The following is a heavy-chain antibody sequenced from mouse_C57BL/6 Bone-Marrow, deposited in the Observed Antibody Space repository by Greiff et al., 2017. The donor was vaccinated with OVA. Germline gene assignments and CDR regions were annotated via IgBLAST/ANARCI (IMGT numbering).Heavy chain of an antibody. J-gene: IGHJ4*01. CDR2: IWRGGST. Sequence: VQLVESGPGLVQPSQSLSITCTVSGFSLTSYGVHWVRQSPGKGLEWLGVIWRGGSTDYNAAFMSRLSITKDNSKSQVFFKMNSLQADDTAIYYCAKKGDYDGVYYAMDYWGQGTSVTVSS. V-gene: IGHV2-5*01. D-gene: IGHD2-4*01. CDR3: AKKGDYDGVYYAMDY. CDR1: GFSLTSYG.